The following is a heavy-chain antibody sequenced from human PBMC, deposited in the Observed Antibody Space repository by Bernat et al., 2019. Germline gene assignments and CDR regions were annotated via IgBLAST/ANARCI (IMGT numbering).Heavy chain of an antibody. J-gene: IGHJ4*02. Sequence: EVELVESGGTLVQPGGSLRLSCAASGCMFTKYAIHWVRQAPGKGPEYLSSILGSGDSTQYANSVKGRFIISRDNSKNTLYLHMGSLRPDDMAVYYCARDKDGGYAFDHWGQGTLVTVSS. D-gene: IGHD5-12*01. CDR2: ILGSGDST. CDR1: GCMFTKYA. V-gene: IGHV3-64*01. CDR3: ARDKDGGYAFDH.